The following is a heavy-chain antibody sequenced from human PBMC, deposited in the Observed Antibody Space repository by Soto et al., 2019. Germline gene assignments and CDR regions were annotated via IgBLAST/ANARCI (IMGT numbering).Heavy chain of an antibody. CDR3: ARNGYYAIDY. V-gene: IGHV4-4*02. CDR1: GDSISSSSW. D-gene: IGHD3-22*01. Sequence: QVQLQESGPGLVEPSGTLSLTCAVSGDSISSSSWWSWVRQPPGKGLEWIGEFYHSGSTNYNPSLKSRVTISIDKSKNQFSLKVSSVTVADTAIYYCARNGYYAIDYWGQGTLVTLSS. CDR2: FYHSGST. J-gene: IGHJ4*02.